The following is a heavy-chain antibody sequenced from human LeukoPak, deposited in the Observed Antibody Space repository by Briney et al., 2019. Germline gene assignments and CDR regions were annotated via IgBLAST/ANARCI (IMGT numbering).Heavy chain of an antibody. J-gene: IGHJ6*03. CDR3: AKLKWFGDNYYYYYMDV. V-gene: IGHV3-48*01. D-gene: IGHD3-10*01. CDR2: ISSSSSTI. Sequence: GGTLRLSCAASGFTFSSYGMSWVRQAPGKGLEWVSYISSSSSTIYYADSVKGRFTISRDNSKNTLYLQMNSLRAEDTAVYYCAKLKWFGDNYYYYYMDVWGKGTTVTISS. CDR1: GFTFSSYG.